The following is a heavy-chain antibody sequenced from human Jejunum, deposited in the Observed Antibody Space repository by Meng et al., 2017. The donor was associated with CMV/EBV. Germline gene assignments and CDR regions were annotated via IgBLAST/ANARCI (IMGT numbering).Heavy chain of an antibody. Sequence: VSGGSISNYYWSWIRQPPGKGLEWIGWAHNSGTTNYNPSLKSRVAVSVDTSKNHFSLTLASVTAADTGMYYCARGGASSKYFDSWGQGTLVTVSS. CDR2: AHNSGTT. D-gene: IGHD4-11*01. J-gene: IGHJ4*02. CDR1: GGSISNYY. CDR3: ARGGASSKYFDS. V-gene: IGHV4-59*01.